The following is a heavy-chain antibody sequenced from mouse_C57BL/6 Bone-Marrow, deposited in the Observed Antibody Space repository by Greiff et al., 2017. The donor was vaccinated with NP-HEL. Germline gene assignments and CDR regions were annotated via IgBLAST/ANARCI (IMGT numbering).Heavy chain of an antibody. J-gene: IGHJ3*01. CDR2: IFPGSGST. V-gene: IGHV1-56*01. Sequence: QVQLQQSGPELVRPGASVKISCKAPGYTFTSHWMQWVRQRPGQGLEWIGEIFPGSGSTYYNEKFKGKATFTADTSSNTAYMQLSSLTTEDSAIYYCARDYAWFAYWGQGTLVTVSA. CDR1: GYTFTSHW. CDR3: ARDYAWFAY. D-gene: IGHD2-4*01.